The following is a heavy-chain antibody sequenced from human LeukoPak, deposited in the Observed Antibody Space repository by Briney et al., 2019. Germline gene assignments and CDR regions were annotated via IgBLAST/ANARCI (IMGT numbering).Heavy chain of an antibody. CDR2: IYYSGST. Sequence: PSETLSLTCTVSGGSISSYYWSWIRQPPGKGLEWIGYIYYSGSTNYNPSLKSRVTISVDTSKNQFSLKLSSVTAADTAVYYCARSTTVRSPTGLDFDYWGQGTLVTVSS. CDR3: ARSTTVRSPTGLDFDY. V-gene: IGHV4-59*01. CDR1: GGSISSYY. D-gene: IGHD4-11*01. J-gene: IGHJ4*02.